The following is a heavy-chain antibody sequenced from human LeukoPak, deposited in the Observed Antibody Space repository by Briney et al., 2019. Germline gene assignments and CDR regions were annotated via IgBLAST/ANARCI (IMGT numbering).Heavy chain of an antibody. V-gene: IGHV1-58*02. Sequence: SVKVSCKASGFTFTGSAMQWVRQARGQRLEWIGWIVVGSGNTNYAQKFQERVTITRDMSTSTAYMELSSLRSEDTAVYYCAADPPDNIVATINDAFDIWGQGTMVTVSS. CDR1: GFTFTGSA. D-gene: IGHD5-12*01. CDR2: IVVGSGNT. J-gene: IGHJ3*02. CDR3: AADPPDNIVATINDAFDI.